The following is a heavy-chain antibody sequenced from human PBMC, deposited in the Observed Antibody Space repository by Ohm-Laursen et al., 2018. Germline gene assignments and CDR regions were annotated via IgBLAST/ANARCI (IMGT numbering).Heavy chain of an antibody. CDR2: INHSGST. CDR1: GGSFSGYY. J-gene: IGHJ1*01. V-gene: IGHV4-34*01. CDR3: ARDQRLIRYFQH. D-gene: IGHD2-2*01. Sequence: SETLSLTCAVYGGSFSGYYWSWIRQPPGKGLEWIGEINHSGSTNYNPSLKSRVTISVDTSKNQFSLKLSSVTAADTAVYYCARDQRLIRYFQHWGQGTLVTVSS.